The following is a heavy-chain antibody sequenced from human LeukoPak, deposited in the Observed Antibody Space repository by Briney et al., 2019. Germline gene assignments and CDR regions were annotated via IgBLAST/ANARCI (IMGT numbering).Heavy chain of an antibody. Sequence: GESLKISSKGSGYSFTSYWIGWVRQMPGKGLEWMGIIYPGDSDTRYSPSFQGQVTISADKSISTAYLQWSSLKASDTAMYYCARQDSDTIFDYYYMDVWGKGTTVTVSS. CDR1: GYSFTSYW. CDR2: IYPGDSDT. J-gene: IGHJ6*03. D-gene: IGHD3-3*01. V-gene: IGHV5-51*01. CDR3: ARQDSDTIFDYYYMDV.